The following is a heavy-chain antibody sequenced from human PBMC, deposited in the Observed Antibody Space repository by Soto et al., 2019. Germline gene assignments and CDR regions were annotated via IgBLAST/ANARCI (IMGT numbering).Heavy chain of an antibody. V-gene: IGHV3-21*01. D-gene: IGHD3-22*01. CDR3: ARVQRYYYDSSGYLYYFDY. CDR2: ISSSSSYI. Sequence: GGSLRLSCAASGFTFSSYSMNWFRQAPGKGLEWVSSISSSSSYIYYADSVKGRFTISRDNAKNSLYLQMNSLRAEDTAVYYCARVQRYYYDSSGYLYYFDYWGQGTLVTVSS. J-gene: IGHJ4*02. CDR1: GFTFSSYS.